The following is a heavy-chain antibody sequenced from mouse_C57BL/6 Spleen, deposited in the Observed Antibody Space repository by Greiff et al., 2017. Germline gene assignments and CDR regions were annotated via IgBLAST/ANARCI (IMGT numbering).Heavy chain of an antibody. J-gene: IGHJ4*01. CDR3: ARVSMVYAMDY. D-gene: IGHD1-1*02. CDR2: ISYDGSN. Sequence: EVKLEESGPGLVKPSQSLSLTCSVTGYSITSGYYWNWIRQFPGNKLEWMGYISYDGSNNYNPSLKNRISITRDTSKNQFFLKLNSVTTEDTATYYCARVSMVYAMDYWGQGTSVTVSS. CDR1: GYSITSGYY. V-gene: IGHV3-6*01.